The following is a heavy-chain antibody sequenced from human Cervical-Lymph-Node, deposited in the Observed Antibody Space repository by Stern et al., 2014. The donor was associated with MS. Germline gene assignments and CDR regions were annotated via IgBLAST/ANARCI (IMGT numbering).Heavy chain of an antibody. CDR1: GGSFSGYY. J-gene: IGHJ4*02. Sequence: QVQLQESGAGLLKPSETLSLTCDVYGGSFSGYYWSWIRQSPGKGLEWIGAITQRGSTNYNPSLKSRFTIPIDTSKNQFPRELRSVTATDTSEYYCARARGYSSGWYAYYFDNWGQGTPVTVSS. CDR3: ARARGYSSGWYAYYFDN. D-gene: IGHD6-19*01. V-gene: IGHV4-34*01. CDR2: ITQRGST.